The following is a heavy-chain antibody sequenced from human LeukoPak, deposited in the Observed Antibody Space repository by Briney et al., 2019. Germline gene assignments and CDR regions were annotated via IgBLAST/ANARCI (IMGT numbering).Heavy chain of an antibody. Sequence: SQTLSLTCAISGDGVSSNSAAWNWIRQSPSRGLEWLGRTYYRSKWYNDYAVSVKSRITINPDTSKNQFSLQLNSVTPEDTAVYYCARAGYNSRAYYYYGMDVWGQGTTVTVSS. CDR3: ARAGYNSRAYYYYGMDV. CDR1: GDGVSSNSAA. V-gene: IGHV6-1*01. J-gene: IGHJ6*02. D-gene: IGHD5-24*01. CDR2: TYYRSKWYN.